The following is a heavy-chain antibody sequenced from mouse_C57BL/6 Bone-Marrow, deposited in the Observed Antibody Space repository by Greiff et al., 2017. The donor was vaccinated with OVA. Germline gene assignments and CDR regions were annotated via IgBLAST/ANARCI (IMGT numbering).Heavy chain of an antibody. Sequence: QVQLQQSGAELVRPGASVTLSCKASGYTFTDYEMHWVKQTPVHGLEWIGAIDPESGGTAYHQKFKGKGILTADKSSSTAYMELRSLTSEDSAVYYCTGEAGAAQVDYWGQGTTLTVSS. J-gene: IGHJ2*01. CDR2: IDPESGGT. CDR1: GYTFTDYE. V-gene: IGHV1-15*01. D-gene: IGHD3-2*02. CDR3: TGEAGAAQVDY.